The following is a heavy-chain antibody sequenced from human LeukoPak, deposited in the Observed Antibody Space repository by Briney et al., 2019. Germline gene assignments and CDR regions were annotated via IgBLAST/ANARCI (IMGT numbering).Heavy chain of an antibody. J-gene: IGHJ4*02. D-gene: IGHD1-26*01. CDR1: GYTFTGYY. Sequence: GASVKVSYKASGYTFTGYYLHWVRQAPGQGLEWMGWISPNSGETNSAQKFQGRVTMIRDTSISTAYMELSRLTSDDTAVYYCARAPGAGTYLDYWGQGTLVTVSS. CDR2: ISPNSGET. CDR3: ARAPGAGTYLDY. V-gene: IGHV1-2*02.